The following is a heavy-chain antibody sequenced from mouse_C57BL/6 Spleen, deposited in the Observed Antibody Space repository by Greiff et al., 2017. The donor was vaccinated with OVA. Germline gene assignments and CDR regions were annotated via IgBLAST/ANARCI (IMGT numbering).Heavy chain of an antibody. CDR3: VRRRDYDHYAMDY. Sequence: EVQRVESGGGLVQPKGSLKLSCAASGFSFNTYAMNWVRQAPGKGLEWVARIRSKSNNYATYYADSVKDRFTISRDDSESMLYLQMNNLKTEDTAMYYCVRRRDYDHYAMDYWGQGTSVTVSS. V-gene: IGHV10-1*01. CDR2: IRSKSNNYAT. J-gene: IGHJ4*01. D-gene: IGHD2-4*01. CDR1: GFSFNTYA.